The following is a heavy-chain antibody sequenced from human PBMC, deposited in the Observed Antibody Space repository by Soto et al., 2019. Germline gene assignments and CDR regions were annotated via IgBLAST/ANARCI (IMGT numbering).Heavy chain of an antibody. CDR1: GYTFTGYY. V-gene: IGHV1-2*04. Sequence: ASVKVSCKASGYTFTGYYMHWVRQAPGQGLEWMGWINPNSGGTNYAQKLQGWETMTRETSFSTAYMELSRLRSDDTAVYYCARGDGFLCAFDIWGQGTMVTVSS. CDR3: ARGDGFLCAFDI. J-gene: IGHJ3*02. CDR2: INPNSGGT.